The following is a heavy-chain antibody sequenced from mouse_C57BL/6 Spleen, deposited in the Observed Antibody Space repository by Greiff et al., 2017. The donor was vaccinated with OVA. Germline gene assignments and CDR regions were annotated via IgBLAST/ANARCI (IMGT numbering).Heavy chain of an antibody. CDR1: GYAFTNYL. V-gene: IGHV1-54*01. J-gene: IGHJ1*03. D-gene: IGHD2-12*01. CDR2: INPGSGGT. CDR3: ARRDYSLYWYFDV. Sequence: QVQLKQSGAELVRPGTSVKVSCKASGYAFTNYLIEWVKQRPGQGLEWIGVINPGSGGTNYNEKFKGKATLTADKSSSTAYMQLSSLTSEDSAVYFCARRDYSLYWYFDVWGTGTTVTVSS.